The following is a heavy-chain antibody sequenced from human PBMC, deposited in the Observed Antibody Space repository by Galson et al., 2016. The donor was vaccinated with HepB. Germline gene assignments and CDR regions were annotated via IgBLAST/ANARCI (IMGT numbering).Heavy chain of an antibody. J-gene: IGHJ5*02. CDR3: ARRTVVPTAGNWFDP. CDR1: GGSFSGYY. CDR2: INHSGTI. Sequence: ETLSLTCAVYGGSFSGYYWSWIRQPPGKGLEWIGEINHSGTINYNPSLKSRVTISVDTSKNQFSLNLGSVTAADTAVYYCARRTVVPTAGNWFDPWGQGTLVTVSS. D-gene: IGHD2-2*01. V-gene: IGHV4-34*01.